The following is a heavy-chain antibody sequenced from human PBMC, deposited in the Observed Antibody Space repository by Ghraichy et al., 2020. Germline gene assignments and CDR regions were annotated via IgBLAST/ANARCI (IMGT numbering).Heavy chain of an antibody. CDR1: GGSISGFY. D-gene: IGHD3-10*01. J-gene: IGHJ4*02. Sequence: SETLSLTCIVSGGSISGFYWSWIRQPPGKGLEWIGYIYYDGSTDYNPSLKSRVTMSVDTSKNQFSLTLRSLTAADTAVYYCARKPPNRYYDFWGQGTLVTVSS. V-gene: IGHV4-59*01. CDR3: ARKPPNRYYDF. CDR2: IYYDGST.